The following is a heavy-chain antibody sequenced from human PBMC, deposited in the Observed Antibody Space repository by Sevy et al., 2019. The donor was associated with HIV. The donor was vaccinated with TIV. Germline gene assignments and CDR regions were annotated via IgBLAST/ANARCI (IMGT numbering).Heavy chain of an antibody. V-gene: IGHV1-58*01. CDR3: AAEGGTEVDYYYGMDV. D-gene: IGHD1-26*01. J-gene: IGHJ6*02. CDR2: IVVGSGNT. Sequence: VKVSCKASGFTFTSSAVQWVRQARGQRLEWIGWIVVGSGNTNYAQKFQERVTITRDMSTSTAYMELSSLRSEDTAVYYCAAEGGTEVDYYYGMDVWGQGTTVTVSS. CDR1: GFTFTSSA.